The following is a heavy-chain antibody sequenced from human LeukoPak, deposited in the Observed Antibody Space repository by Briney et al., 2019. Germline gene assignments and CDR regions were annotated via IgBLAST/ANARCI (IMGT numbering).Heavy chain of an antibody. CDR2: ISSSGSTI. J-gene: IGHJ4*02. V-gene: IGHV3-11*01. D-gene: IGHD4-23*01. Sequence: GGSLRLFCAASGVTFSYYYMSWIRQARGKALPLVSYISSSGSTIYYADSVKGRFTISRDNAKNSLYLQMNSLRAEDTAVYYCAREGPTVAPDFDYWGQGTLVTVSS. CDR3: AREGPTVAPDFDY. CDR1: GVTFSYYY.